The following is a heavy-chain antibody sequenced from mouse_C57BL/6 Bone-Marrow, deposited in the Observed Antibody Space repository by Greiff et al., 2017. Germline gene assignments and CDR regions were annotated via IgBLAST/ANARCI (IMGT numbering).Heavy chain of an antibody. CDR1: GYAFSSYW. CDR2: IYPGDGDT. D-gene: IGHD1-1*01. Sequence: VQLQQSGAELVKPGASVKISCKASGYAFSSYWMNWVKQRPGKGLEWIGQIYPGDGDTKYNGKFKGKATLTADKSSSTAYMQLSSLTSEDSAVYFCARAIYYYGSGYFDFWGTGTTVTVSS. V-gene: IGHV1-80*01. CDR3: ARAIYYYGSGYFDF. J-gene: IGHJ1*03.